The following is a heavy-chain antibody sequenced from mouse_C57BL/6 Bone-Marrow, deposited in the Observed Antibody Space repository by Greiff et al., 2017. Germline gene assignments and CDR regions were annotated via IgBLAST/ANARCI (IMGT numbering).Heavy chain of an antibody. J-gene: IGHJ3*01. CDR3: AIWYDYQFAY. Sequence: VKLQQPGAELVKPGASVKVSCKASGYTFTSYWMHWVKQRPGQGLEWIGRIHPSDSDTNYKQKFKGKATLTVDKSSSTAYMQLSSLTSEDSAVYYCAIWYDYQFAYWGQGTLVTVSA. CDR2: IHPSDSDT. CDR1: GYTFTSYW. V-gene: IGHV1-74*01. D-gene: IGHD2-4*01.